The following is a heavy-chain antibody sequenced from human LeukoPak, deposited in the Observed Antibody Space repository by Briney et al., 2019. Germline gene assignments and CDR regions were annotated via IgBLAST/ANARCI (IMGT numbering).Heavy chain of an antibody. V-gene: IGHV3-30*02. CDR2: IRYDGSNK. D-gene: IGHD2-15*01. CDR1: GFTFSSYG. CDR3: ARALSGGSWGAFDI. J-gene: IGHJ3*02. Sequence: PGGSLRLSCAASGFTFSSYGMHWVRQAPGKGLEWVAFIRYDGSNKYYADSVKGRFTISRDNSKNTLYLQMNSLRAGDTAVYYCARALSGGSWGAFDIWGQGTMVTVSS.